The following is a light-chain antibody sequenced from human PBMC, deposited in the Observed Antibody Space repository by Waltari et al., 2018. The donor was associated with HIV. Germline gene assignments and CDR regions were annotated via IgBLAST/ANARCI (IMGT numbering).Light chain of an antibody. Sequence: QSALTQPPSASGSPGQSVTISCTGASRDLGVYNSFSWYQQRPGKAPKVIISEVSKRSSGVPNRFSGSTSGNTASLTVSGLQADDEAEYFCSFYGGSNILVFGGGTKLTVL. CDR1: SRDLGVYNS. J-gene: IGLJ2*01. V-gene: IGLV2-8*01. CDR3: SFYGGSNILV. CDR2: EVS.